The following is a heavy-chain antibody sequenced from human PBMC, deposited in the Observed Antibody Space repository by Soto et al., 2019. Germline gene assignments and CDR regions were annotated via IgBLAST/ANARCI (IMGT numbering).Heavy chain of an antibody. CDR1: GFTFPAYT. V-gene: IGHV3-48*02. D-gene: IGHD6-19*01. CDR2: IDSSSSTI. J-gene: IGHJ4*02. CDR3: AKDLRRAVASSR. Sequence: EVQLVESGGGLVQPGGSLRLSCVASGFTFPAYTMNWVRQAPGKGLEWLSYIDSSSSTIYYADSVKGRFTISRDNAKNSLFLQMNSLRDEDTAVYYCAKDLRRAVASSRWGQGTLVTVSS.